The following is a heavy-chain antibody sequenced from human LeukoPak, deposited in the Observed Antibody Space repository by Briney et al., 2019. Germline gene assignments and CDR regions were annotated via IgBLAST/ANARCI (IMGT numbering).Heavy chain of an antibody. CDR2: ISWNSGSI. V-gene: IGHV3-9*03. CDR3: AKDSEVAAAGTGIDY. CDR1: GFTFDDYA. D-gene: IGHD6-13*01. J-gene: IGHJ4*02. Sequence: GGSLRLSCAASGFTFDDYAMHWVRQAPGKGLEWVSGISWNSGSIGYADSVKGRFTISRDNAKNSLYLQMNSLRAEDMALYYCAKDSEVAAAGTGIDYWGQGTLVTVSS.